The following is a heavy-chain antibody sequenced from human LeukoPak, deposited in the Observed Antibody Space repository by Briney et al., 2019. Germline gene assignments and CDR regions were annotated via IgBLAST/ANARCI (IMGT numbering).Heavy chain of an antibody. CDR3: ARASISNIDY. D-gene: IGHD2-21*01. Sequence: SETLSLTCAVYGGSFSGYYWSWIRQPPGKGLEWIGEINHSGSTNYNPSLKSRVTISVDTSKNQFSLKLSSVTAADTAVYYCARASISNIDYWGQGTLVTVSS. V-gene: IGHV4-34*01. CDR2: INHSGST. CDR1: GGSFSGYY. J-gene: IGHJ4*02.